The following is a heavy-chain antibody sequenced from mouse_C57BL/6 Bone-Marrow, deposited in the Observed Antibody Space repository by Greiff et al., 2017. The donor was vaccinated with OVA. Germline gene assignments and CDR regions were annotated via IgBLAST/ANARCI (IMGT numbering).Heavy chain of an antibody. CDR3: ARDYYEAWFAY. V-gene: IGHV1-81*01. D-gene: IGHD1-1*01. Sequence: VMLVESGAELARPGASVKLSCKASGYTFTSYGISWVKQRTGQGLEWIGEIYPRSGNTYYNEKFKGKATLTADKSSSTAYMELRSLTSEDSAVYFCARDYYEAWFAYWGQGTLVTVSA. J-gene: IGHJ3*01. CDR2: IYPRSGNT. CDR1: GYTFTSYG.